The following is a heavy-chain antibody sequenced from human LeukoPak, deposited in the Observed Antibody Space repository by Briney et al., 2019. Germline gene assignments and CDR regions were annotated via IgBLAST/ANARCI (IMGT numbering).Heavy chain of an antibody. J-gene: IGHJ4*02. CDR2: IYTSGST. Sequence: SETLSLSCTVSGGSIGSYYWSWIRQPAGKGLEWIGRIYTSGSTNYNASLKSRVSMSVDTSKNQFSLKLSSVTAADTAVFCCARDNSGSYREFDYWGQGTLVTVSS. CDR1: GGSIGSYY. D-gene: IGHD1-26*01. V-gene: IGHV4-4*07. CDR3: ARDNSGSYREFDY.